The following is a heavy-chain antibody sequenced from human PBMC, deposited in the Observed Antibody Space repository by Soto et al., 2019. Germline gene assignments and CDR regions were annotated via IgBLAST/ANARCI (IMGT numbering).Heavy chain of an antibody. Sequence: SETLSLTCTVSGGSISSSSYYWGWIRQPPGKGLEWIGSIYYSGSTYYNPSLKSRVTISVDTSKNQFSLKLSSVTAADTAVYYCARGLISGSHYSGGWYYFDSWGQGTQVTVSS. D-gene: IGHD1-26*01. CDR2: IYYSGST. V-gene: IGHV4-39*01. CDR3: ARGLISGSHYSGGWYYFDS. CDR1: GGSISSSSYY. J-gene: IGHJ4*02.